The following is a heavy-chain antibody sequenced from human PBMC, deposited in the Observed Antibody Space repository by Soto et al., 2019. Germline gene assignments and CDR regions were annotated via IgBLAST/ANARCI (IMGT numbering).Heavy chain of an antibody. Sequence: HGGSLRLSCVASGFTFSKFAMHWVRQAPGKGLEYVSAISNTGGGTYYANSVKGRFTISRDNSKNTLYLQMGSLRPEDMAVYYCARIGGGFDYWGQGTLVTVSS. V-gene: IGHV3-64*01. CDR2: ISNTGGGT. CDR3: ARIGGGFDY. J-gene: IGHJ4*02. CDR1: GFTFSKFA. D-gene: IGHD3-16*01.